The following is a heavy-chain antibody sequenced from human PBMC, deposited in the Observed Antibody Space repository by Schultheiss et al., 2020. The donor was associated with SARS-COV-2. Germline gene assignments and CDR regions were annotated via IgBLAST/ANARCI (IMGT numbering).Heavy chain of an antibody. CDR3: ARGRLSPKAGPHIVVVTAPPGIDY. CDR2: INPNSGGT. CDR1: GYTFTGYY. V-gene: IGHV1-2*02. Sequence: ASVKVSCKASGYTFTGYYMHWVRQAPGQGLEWMGWINPNSGGTSYAQKFQGRVTMTRDTSTSTVYMELSSLRSEDTAVYYCARGRLSPKAGPHIVVVTAPPGIDYWGQGTLVTVSS. J-gene: IGHJ4*02. D-gene: IGHD2-21*02.